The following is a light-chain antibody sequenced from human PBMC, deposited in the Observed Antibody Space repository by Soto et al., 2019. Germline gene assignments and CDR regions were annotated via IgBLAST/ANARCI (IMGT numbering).Light chain of an antibody. CDR3: QQYGSSPLT. J-gene: IGKJ1*01. V-gene: IGKV3-20*01. CDR2: GAS. Sequence: EIVLTQSPGTRSLSPGERATLSCRASQSVSSSSLAWYQQKPGQAPRLLIYGASRRATGIPDRFSGSGSGTDFILTISRLEPEDFAVYYCQQYGSSPLTFGQGTKVEFQ. CDR1: QSVSSSS.